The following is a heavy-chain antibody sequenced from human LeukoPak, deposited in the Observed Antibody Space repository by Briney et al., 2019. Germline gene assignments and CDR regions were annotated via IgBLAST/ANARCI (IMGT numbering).Heavy chain of an antibody. CDR1: GFTFSSYS. CDR2: ISSSSSYI. V-gene: IGHV3-21*01. J-gene: IGHJ4*02. Sequence: PGGSLRLSCAASGFTFSSYSMNWVRQAPGKGLEWVSSISSSSSYIYYADSVKGRLTISRDNAKNSLYLQMDSLRAEDTAVYYCARLTGYYVIDYWGQGTLVTVSS. CDR3: ARLTGYYVIDY. D-gene: IGHD3-9*01.